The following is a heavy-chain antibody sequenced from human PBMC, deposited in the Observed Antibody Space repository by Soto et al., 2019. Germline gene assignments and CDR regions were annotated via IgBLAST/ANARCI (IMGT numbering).Heavy chain of an antibody. D-gene: IGHD2-15*01. V-gene: IGHV4-39*01. CDR2: MFYSGLT. CDR3: APLSVSLSGPYGIHV. J-gene: IGHJ6*02. CDR1: GYSVPRSDYY. Sequence: SETLSLTCRVSGYSVPRSDYYWAWIRQPPGKGLEWIGSMFYSGLTYYNPSLKSRVTLSVDTSKNQFSARLNSVTAADTAVYYCAPLSVSLSGPYGIHVWGQGTTVTVSS.